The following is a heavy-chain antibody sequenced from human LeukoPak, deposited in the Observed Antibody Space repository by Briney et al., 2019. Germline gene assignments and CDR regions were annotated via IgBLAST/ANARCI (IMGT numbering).Heavy chain of an antibody. V-gene: IGHV3-23*01. CDR1: GFTFSSYG. Sequence: GGSLRLSCAASGFTFSSYGMSWVRQAPGKGLEWVSAISGSGGSTYYADSVKGRFTISRDNSKNTMSLQMNSLRAEDTAVYYCAKRGTMVTEYYFDYWGQGTLVTVSS. D-gene: IGHD4/OR15-4a*01. CDR2: ISGSGGST. J-gene: IGHJ4*02. CDR3: AKRGTMVTEYYFDY.